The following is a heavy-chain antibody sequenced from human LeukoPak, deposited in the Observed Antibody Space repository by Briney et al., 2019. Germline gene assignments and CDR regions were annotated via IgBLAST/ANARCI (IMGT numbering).Heavy chain of an antibody. D-gene: IGHD2-2*01. Sequence: GGSLRLSCAASGFXFSSYGMHWVREDPGKGLEWVAVISYDGSNKYYADSVKGRFTISRDNSKNTLYLQINSLRAEDAAVYYCAKTGTMYYFDYWGQGTLVTVSS. CDR3: AKTGTMYYFDY. V-gene: IGHV3-30*18. J-gene: IGHJ4*02. CDR2: ISYDGSNK. CDR1: GFXFSSYG.